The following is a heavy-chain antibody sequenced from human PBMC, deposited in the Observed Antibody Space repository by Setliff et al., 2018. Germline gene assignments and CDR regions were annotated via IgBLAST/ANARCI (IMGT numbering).Heavy chain of an antibody. CDR3: ARAPSVELVTIRTNSWFTY. D-gene: IGHD5-18*01. Sequence: ASVKVSCKASGYTFTSHYMHWVRQAPGLGLEWMGTINPSSGRTSYAQKFQGRVTMTRDTSTGTVYMDMSSLRSEDTAVYYCARAPSVELVTIRTNSWFTYWGQGTLVTVSS. V-gene: IGHV1-46*01. CDR1: GYTFTSHY. CDR2: INPSSGRT. J-gene: IGHJ4*02.